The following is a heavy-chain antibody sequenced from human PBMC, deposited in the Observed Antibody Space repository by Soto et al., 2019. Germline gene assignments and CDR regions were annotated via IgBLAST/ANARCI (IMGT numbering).Heavy chain of an antibody. J-gene: IGHJ4*02. CDR1: GFTFSSYS. CDR3: AKGHYYDSSGYLQMHGYYFDY. CDR2: ISSSSSYI. Sequence: GGSLRLSCAASGFTFSSYSVNWVRQAPGKGLEWVSSISSSSSYIYYADSVKGRFTISRDNSKNTLYLQMNSLRAEDTAVYYCAKGHYYDSSGYLQMHGYYFDYWGQGTLVTVSS. D-gene: IGHD3-22*01. V-gene: IGHV3-21*01.